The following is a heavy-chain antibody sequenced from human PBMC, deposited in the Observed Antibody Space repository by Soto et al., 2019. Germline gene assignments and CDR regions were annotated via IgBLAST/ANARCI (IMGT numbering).Heavy chain of an antibody. CDR2: IYYSGST. CDR1: GGSISSYY. V-gene: IGHV4-59*01. CDR3: AREWRDYGDYRLDY. D-gene: IGHD4-17*01. J-gene: IGHJ4*02. Sequence: PSETLSLTCTVSGGSISSYYWSWIRQPPGKGLEWIGYIYYSGSTNYNPSLKSRVTISVDTSKNQFSLKLSSVTAADTAVYYCAREWRDYGDYRLDYWGQGTLVTVSS.